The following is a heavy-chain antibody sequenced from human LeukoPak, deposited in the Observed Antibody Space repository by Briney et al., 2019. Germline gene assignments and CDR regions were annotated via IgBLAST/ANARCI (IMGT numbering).Heavy chain of an antibody. J-gene: IGHJ4*01. CDR3: ARDFSGY. CDR1: GATVSSNY. CDR2: IYSGGAT. D-gene: IGHD3-10*01. Sequence: GGSLRLSCVVSGATVSSNYMSWVRQAPGKGLEWVSVIYSGGATYHADSVKGRFTISRDISQNTLYLQMNDLRAEDTAVYYCARDFSGYWGQGTLVTVSS. V-gene: IGHV3-66*01.